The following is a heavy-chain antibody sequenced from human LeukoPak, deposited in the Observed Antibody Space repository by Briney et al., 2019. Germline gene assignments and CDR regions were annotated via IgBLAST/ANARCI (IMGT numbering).Heavy chain of an antibody. Sequence: PSETLSLTCTVSGGSISSYYWSRIRQPPGKGLEWIGYIYYSGSTNYNPSLKSRVTISVDTSKNQFSLKLSSVTAADTAVYYCARSRYCSSTSCYGGYYMDVWGKGTTVTVSS. CDR1: GGSISSYY. D-gene: IGHD2-2*01. J-gene: IGHJ6*03. CDR3: ARSRYCSSTSCYGGYYMDV. V-gene: IGHV4-59*12. CDR2: IYYSGST.